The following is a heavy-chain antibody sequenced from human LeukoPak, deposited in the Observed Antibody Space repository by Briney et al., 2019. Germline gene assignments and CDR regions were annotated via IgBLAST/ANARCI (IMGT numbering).Heavy chain of an antibody. V-gene: IGHV3-23*01. D-gene: IGHD6-19*01. CDR2: ISGSGGST. J-gene: IGHJ4*02. CDR1: GFTFSSYA. CDR3: ARGEAKQWLVNCYFDY. Sequence: GGSLRLSCAASGFTFSSYAMTWVRQAPGKGLEWVSAISGSGGSTYYADSVKGRFTISRDNAKNSLYLQMNSLRAEDTAVYYCARGEAKQWLVNCYFDYWGQGTLVTVSS.